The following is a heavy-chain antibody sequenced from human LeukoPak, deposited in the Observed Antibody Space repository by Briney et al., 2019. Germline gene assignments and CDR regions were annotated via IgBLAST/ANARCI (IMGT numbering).Heavy chain of an antibody. J-gene: IGHJ4*02. CDR3: ARGLCSGGSCYSFDY. CDR1: GGSFSGYY. V-gene: IGHV4-34*01. D-gene: IGHD2-15*01. CDR2: INHSGST. Sequence: PSETLSLTCAVYGGSFSGYYWSWIRQPPGKGLEWIGEINHSGSTNYNPSLKSRVTISVDTSKNQFSLKLSSVTAADTAVYYCARGLCSGGSCYSFDYWGQGTLVTVSS.